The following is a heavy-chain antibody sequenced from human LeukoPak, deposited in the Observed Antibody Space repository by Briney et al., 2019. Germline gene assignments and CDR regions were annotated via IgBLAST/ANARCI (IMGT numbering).Heavy chain of an antibody. Sequence: GGSLRLSCAASGFTFSSYSMNWVRQAPGKGLEWVSSISSSSSYIYYADSVKGRFTISRDNAKNSLFLQMDSLGPEDTAVYFCARDPYSGNYGAYYYYYMDVWGKGTTVTISS. CDR3: ARDPYSGNYGAYYYYYMDV. CDR2: ISSSSSYI. D-gene: IGHD5-12*01. CDR1: GFTFSSYS. V-gene: IGHV3-21*01. J-gene: IGHJ6*03.